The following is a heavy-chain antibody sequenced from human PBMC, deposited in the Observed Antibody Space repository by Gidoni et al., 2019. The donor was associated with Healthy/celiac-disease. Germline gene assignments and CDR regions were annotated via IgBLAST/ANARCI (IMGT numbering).Heavy chain of an antibody. CDR1: GCTFSSVA. CDR3: AKARGYRVVS. V-gene: IGHV3-23*01. Sequence: EVQLLESGGGLVQPGGSLRLSSAASGCTFSSVAMSWVRQAPGEGLEWVSAISGSGGSTYYADSVKGRFTISRDNSKNTLYLQMNSLRAEDTAVYYCAKARGYRVVSWGQGTLVTVSS. CDR2: ISGSGGST. J-gene: IGHJ5*02. D-gene: IGHD5-18*01.